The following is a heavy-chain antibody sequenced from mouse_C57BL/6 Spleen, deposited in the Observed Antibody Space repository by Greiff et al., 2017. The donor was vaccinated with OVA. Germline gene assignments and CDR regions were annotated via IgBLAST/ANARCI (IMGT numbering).Heavy chain of an antibody. V-gene: IGHV5-4*01. J-gene: IGHJ2*01. CDR2: ISDGGSYT. CDR1: GFTFSSYA. Sequence: EVHLVESGGGLVKPGGSLKLSCAASGFTFSSYAMSWVRQTPEKRLEWVATISDGGSYTYYPDNVKGRFTISRDNAKNNLYLQMSHLKSEDTAMYYCARDRGSYYGSTYFDYLGQGTTLTVSS. CDR3: ARDRGSYYGSTYFDY. D-gene: IGHD1-1*01.